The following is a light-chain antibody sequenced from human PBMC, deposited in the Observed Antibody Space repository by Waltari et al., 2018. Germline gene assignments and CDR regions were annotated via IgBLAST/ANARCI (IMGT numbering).Light chain of an antibody. CDR2: EGS. CDR3: CSYAGSRTYV. V-gene: IGLV2-23*01. J-gene: IGLJ1*01. CDR1: SSDVGSYNF. Sequence: QSALTQPASVSGSPGQSITISCTGTSSDVGSYNFVSWYHHHPGKAPKRMIFEGSRRPSGISNRFSGSKSGNTASLTISGLQAEDEADYYCCSYAGSRTYVFGAGTKVTVL.